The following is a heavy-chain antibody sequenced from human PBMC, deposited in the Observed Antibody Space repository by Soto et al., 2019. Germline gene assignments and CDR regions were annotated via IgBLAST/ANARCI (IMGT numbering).Heavy chain of an antibody. V-gene: IGHV1-18*01. CDR3: ARGRYGDY. D-gene: IGHD1-1*01. Sequence: QVHLVQSGAEVKKPGASVKVSCKGSGYTFTTYGITWVRQAPGQGLEWMGWISAHNGNTNYAQKLQGRVTVTRDSSTSTAYMELRSLRSDDTAVYYCARGRYGDYWGQGALVTVSS. J-gene: IGHJ4*02. CDR2: ISAHNGNT. CDR1: GYTFTTYG.